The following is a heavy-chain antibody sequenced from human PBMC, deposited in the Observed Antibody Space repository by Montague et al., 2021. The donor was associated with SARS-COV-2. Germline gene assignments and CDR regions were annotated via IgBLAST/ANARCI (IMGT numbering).Heavy chain of an antibody. CDR1: GGSISSYY. Sequence: SETLSLTCTVSGGSISSYYWSWIRQPPGKGLEWIGYIYYSGRTNYNPSLKSRVTISVDTSKNQFSLKLSSVTAADTAVYYCARALVPEEWLFGGDYYYYMDVWGKGTTVTVSS. V-gene: IGHV4-59*01. CDR3: ARALVPEEWLFGGDYYYYMDV. J-gene: IGHJ6*03. CDR2: IYYSGRT. D-gene: IGHD3-3*01.